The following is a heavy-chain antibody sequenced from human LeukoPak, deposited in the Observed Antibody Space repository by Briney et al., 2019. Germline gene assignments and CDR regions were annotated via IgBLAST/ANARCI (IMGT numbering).Heavy chain of an antibody. CDR3: AKDYSGSYYVLDY. V-gene: IGHV3-33*06. D-gene: IGHD1-26*01. CDR2: IWYDGSNK. Sequence: GGSLRLCCAASGFTFSSYGMHWVRQAPGKGLGWVAVIWYDGSNKYYAESVKGRFTISRDNSKNTLYLQMNSLRAEDTAVYYCAKDYSGSYYVLDYWGQGTLVTVSS. CDR1: GFTFSSYG. J-gene: IGHJ4*02.